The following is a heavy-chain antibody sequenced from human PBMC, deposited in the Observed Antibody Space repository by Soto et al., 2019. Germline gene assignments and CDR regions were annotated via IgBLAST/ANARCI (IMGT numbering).Heavy chain of an antibody. D-gene: IGHD1-26*01. CDR3: AISLGETTSLFDY. CDR2: INPSSGTT. V-gene: IGHV1-46*01. J-gene: IGHJ4*02. Sequence: QVQLVQSGAEMKQPGASVKLSCQASGYIFIHCFMHWVRQAPGQGLEWMGGINPSSGTTTYAQKFQGRVTVTRETLTSTVYMELSSLGSWDTAMNYCAISLGETTSLFDYWGQGSLVTVSA. CDR1: GYIFIHCF.